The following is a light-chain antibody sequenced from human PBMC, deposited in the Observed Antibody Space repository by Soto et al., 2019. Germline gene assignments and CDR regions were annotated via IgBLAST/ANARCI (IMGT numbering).Light chain of an antibody. CDR1: SSNIGAGYD. Sequence: QLVLTQPPSVSGAPGQRVTISCTGSSSNIGAGYDVNWYQQIPGTAPKLLIYGNTNRPSGVPDRFSASKSGTSASLAITGLQAEDEADYYCQSRDSSLSVLFGGGTQLTVL. J-gene: IGLJ2*01. CDR3: QSRDSSLSVL. CDR2: GNT. V-gene: IGLV1-40*01.